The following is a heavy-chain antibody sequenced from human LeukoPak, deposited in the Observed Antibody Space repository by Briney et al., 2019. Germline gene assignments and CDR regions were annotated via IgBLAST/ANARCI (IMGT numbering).Heavy chain of an antibody. Sequence: QPGGSLRLSCAASGFTFSSYWMHWVRKAPGKGLVWVSRINSDGSSTSYADSVKGRFTISRDNAKNTLYLQMNSLRAEDTAVYYCAVSGYSYGPGLDYWGQGTLVTVSS. CDR1: GFTFSSYW. CDR3: AVSGYSYGPGLDY. J-gene: IGHJ4*02. D-gene: IGHD5-18*01. CDR2: INSDGSST. V-gene: IGHV3-74*01.